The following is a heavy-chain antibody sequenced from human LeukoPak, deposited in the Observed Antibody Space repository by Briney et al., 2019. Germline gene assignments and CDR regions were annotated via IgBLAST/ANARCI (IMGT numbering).Heavy chain of an antibody. D-gene: IGHD3-10*01. CDR2: ISSSSSYI. J-gene: IGHJ6*04. V-gene: IGHV3-21*01. Sequence: PGGSLRLSCAASGFTFSSYSINWVRQAPGKGLEWVSSISSSSSYIYYADSVKGRFTISRDNAKNSLYLQMNSLRAEDTAVYYCARDRVPSGSYSYYYYGMDVWGKGTTVTVSS. CDR3: ARDRVPSGSYSYYYYGMDV. CDR1: GFTFSSYS.